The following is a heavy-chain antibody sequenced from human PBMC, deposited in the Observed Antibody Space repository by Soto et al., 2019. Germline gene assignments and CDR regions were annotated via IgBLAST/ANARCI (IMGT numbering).Heavy chain of an antibody. CDR2: ISAYNGNT. D-gene: IGHD3-3*01. Sequence: ASVKVSCKASGYTFTSYCISWVRQAPGQGLEWMGWISAYNGNTNYAQKLQGRVTMTTDTSTSTAYMELRSLRSDDTAVYYCARVHYDFWSGYYFDYWGQGTLVTVSS. CDR3: ARVHYDFWSGYYFDY. V-gene: IGHV1-18*01. J-gene: IGHJ4*02. CDR1: GYTFTSYC.